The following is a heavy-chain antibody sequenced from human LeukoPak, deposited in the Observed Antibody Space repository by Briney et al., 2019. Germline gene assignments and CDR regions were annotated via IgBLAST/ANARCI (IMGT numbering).Heavy chain of an antibody. CDR3: ARDGEYCDCSRGYLLYYFDY. D-gene: IGHD2-2*01. Sequence: ASVKVSCKASGYTFTGYYMHWVRQAPGQGLEWMGWINPNSGGTNYAQKLQGRVTMTRDTSISTAYMELSRLRSDDTAVYYCARDGEYCDCSRGYLLYYFDYWGQGTLVIVSS. V-gene: IGHV1-2*02. CDR1: GYTFTGYY. J-gene: IGHJ4*02. CDR2: INPNSGGT.